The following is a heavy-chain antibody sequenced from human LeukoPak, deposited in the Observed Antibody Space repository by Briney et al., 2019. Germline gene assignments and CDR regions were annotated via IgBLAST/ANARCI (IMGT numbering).Heavy chain of an antibody. Sequence: PSETLSLTCTASGASISTYYWSWIRQPPGEGLEWIAYIAPSGGAVYNPSLNSRLTVSVDTSKIQFSLKLNSVTAADTAVYYCARHVATTVTRGYSCHPMDVWGKGTTVSVSS. D-gene: IGHD4-17*01. V-gene: IGHV4-4*09. CDR2: IAPSGGA. CDR3: ARHVATTVTRGYSCHPMDV. CDR1: GASISTYY. J-gene: IGHJ6*03.